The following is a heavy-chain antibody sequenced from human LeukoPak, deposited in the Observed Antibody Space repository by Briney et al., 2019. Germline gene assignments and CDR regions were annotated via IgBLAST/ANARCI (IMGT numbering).Heavy chain of an antibody. CDR1: GFTFSSYS. J-gene: IGHJ3*02. V-gene: IGHV3-21*01. D-gene: IGHD3-10*01. Sequence: GGSLRLSCAGSGFTFSSYSMNWVRQAPGKGLEWISSISSGGSYIYYADSVKGRFSISRDNAKNSLFLQLNSLRAEDTTVYYCARDANFGYDAFDIWGQGTMVTVSS. CDR2: ISSGGSYI. CDR3: ARDANFGYDAFDI.